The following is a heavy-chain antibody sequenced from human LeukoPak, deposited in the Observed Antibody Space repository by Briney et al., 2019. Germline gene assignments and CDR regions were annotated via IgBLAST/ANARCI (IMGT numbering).Heavy chain of an antibody. CDR1: GGSISSSSYY. D-gene: IGHD1-26*01. J-gene: IGHJ4*02. CDR2: INHSGST. Sequence: SETLSLTCTVSGGSISSSSYYWGWIRQPPGKGLEWIGEINHSGSTNYNPSLKSRVTISVDTSKNQFSLKLSSVTAADTAVYYCARGGGGSPPYYFDYWGQGTLVTVSS. CDR3: ARGGGGSPPYYFDY. V-gene: IGHV4-39*07.